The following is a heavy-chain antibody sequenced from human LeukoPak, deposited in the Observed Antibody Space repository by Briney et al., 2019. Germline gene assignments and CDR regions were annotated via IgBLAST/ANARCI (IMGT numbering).Heavy chain of an antibody. J-gene: IGHJ4*02. CDR2: INAGNGNT. CDR3: ASTLIQGGSYYFDY. V-gene: IGHV1-3*01. CDR1: GYTFTSYA. Sequence: ASVKVSCKASGYTFTSYAMHWVRQAPGQRLEWMGWINAGNGNTKYSQKFQGRVTMTRDTSTSTGYMELSSLRSEDTAMYFCASTLIQGGSYYFDYWGQGTLVTVSS. D-gene: IGHD1-26*01.